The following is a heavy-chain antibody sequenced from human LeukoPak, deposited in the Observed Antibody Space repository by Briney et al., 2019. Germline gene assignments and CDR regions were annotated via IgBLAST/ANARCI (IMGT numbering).Heavy chain of an antibody. J-gene: IGHJ6*03. D-gene: IGHD2-15*01. V-gene: IGHV4-34*01. Sequence: PSETLSLTCAVYGGSFSGYYWSWIRQPPGKGLEWIGEINHSGSTNYSPSLKSRVTISVHTSKNQFSLKLSSVTAADTAVYYCARAGLRSCSGGSCYSHYMDVWGKGTTVTVSS. CDR1: GGSFSGYY. CDR2: INHSGST. CDR3: ARAGLRSCSGGSCYSHYMDV.